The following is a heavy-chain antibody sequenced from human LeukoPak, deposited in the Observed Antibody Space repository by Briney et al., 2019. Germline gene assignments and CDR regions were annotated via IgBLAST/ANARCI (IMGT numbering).Heavy chain of an antibody. CDR1: GFTFSDYG. D-gene: IGHD2-15*01. CDR3: AKVRFCSGATCYPDDY. Sequence: GSLRLSCAASGFTFSDYGMHWVRPAPGKGLGWVAFIRYDGNTKYYADSVKGRFTISRDNSKNTLYLQMNSLRPEDTAVYYCAKVRFCSGATCYPDDYWGQGTLVTVSS. V-gene: IGHV3-30*02. CDR2: IRYDGNTK. J-gene: IGHJ4*02.